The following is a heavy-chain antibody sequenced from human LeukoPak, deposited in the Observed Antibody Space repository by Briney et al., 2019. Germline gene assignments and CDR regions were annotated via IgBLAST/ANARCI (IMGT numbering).Heavy chain of an antibody. CDR2: NSDCGDST. D-gene: IGHD1-26*01. V-gene: IGHV3-23*01. CDR1: VFTDSINY. CDR3: AKMMEGGARLRFFQH. Sequence: GRSLSLSCAGSVFTDSINYMIWVRQAPAKGLEWVSTNSDCGDSTYYADSVEGRLTNPRDNPKNSLYLQKKTVIAEGTAVYLCAKMMEGGARLRFFQHWGQGTLVTVSS. J-gene: IGHJ1*01.